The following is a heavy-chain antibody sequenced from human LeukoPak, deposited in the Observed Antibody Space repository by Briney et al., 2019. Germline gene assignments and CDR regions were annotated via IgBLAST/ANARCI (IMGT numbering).Heavy chain of an antibody. CDR1: GYTFSSYG. D-gene: IGHD1-26*01. V-gene: IGHV1-18*01. CDR2: ISAYNGNT. CDR3: ARAVSGSYLIYFDY. J-gene: IGHJ4*02. Sequence: ASVKVSCKASGYTFSSYGISWVRQAPGQGLEWMGWISAYNGNTNYAQKLQGRVTMTTDTSTSTAYMELRSLRSDDTAVYYCARAVSGSYLIYFDYWGQGTLVTVSS.